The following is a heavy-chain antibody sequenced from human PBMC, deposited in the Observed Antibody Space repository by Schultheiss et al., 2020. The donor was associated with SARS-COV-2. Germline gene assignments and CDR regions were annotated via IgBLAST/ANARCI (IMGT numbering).Heavy chain of an antibody. CDR1: GYSISSGYY. J-gene: IGHJ6*03. CDR3: ARLRYFDYYYYYMDV. Sequence: SETLSLTCAVSGYSISSGYYWGWIRQPPGKGLEWIGSIYYSGSTYYNPSLKSRVTISEDTSKNQFSLKLSSVTAADTAVYYCARLRYFDYYYYYMDVWGKGTTVTVSS. CDR2: IYYSGST. D-gene: IGHD3-9*01. V-gene: IGHV4-38-2*01.